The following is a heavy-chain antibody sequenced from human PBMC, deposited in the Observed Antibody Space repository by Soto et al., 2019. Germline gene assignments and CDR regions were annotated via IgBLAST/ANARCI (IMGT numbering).Heavy chain of an antibody. CDR1: GFTFSSYA. J-gene: IGHJ4*02. D-gene: IGHD3-9*01. Sequence: GGSLRLSCAASGFTFSSYAMSWVRQAPGKELEWVSAISGSGGSTYYADSVKGRFTISRDNSKNTLYLQMNGLRAEDTAVYYCAKASYDILTGYHLNYFDYWGQGTLVTVSS. CDR3: AKASYDILTGYHLNYFDY. CDR2: ISGSGGST. V-gene: IGHV3-23*01.